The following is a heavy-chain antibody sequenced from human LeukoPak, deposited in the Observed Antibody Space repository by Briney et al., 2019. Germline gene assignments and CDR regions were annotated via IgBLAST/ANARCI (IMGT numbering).Heavy chain of an antibody. J-gene: IGHJ4*02. CDR1: GFTFSSYA. CDR2: ISGSGGST. D-gene: IGHD6-19*01. V-gene: IGHV3-23*01. Sequence: GGSLRLSCVASGFTFSSYAMSWVRQAPGKGLEWVSAISGSGGSTHYADSVKGRFTISRDNSKNTLYLQMNSLRAEDTAVYYCAEAYSSGWYYFDFWGQGTLVTVSS. CDR3: AEAYSSGWYYFDF.